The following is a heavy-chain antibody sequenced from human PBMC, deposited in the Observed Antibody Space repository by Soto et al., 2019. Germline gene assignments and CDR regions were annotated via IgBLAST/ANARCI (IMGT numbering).Heavy chain of an antibody. D-gene: IGHD2-15*01. Sequence: EVQLVESGGGLVKPGGSLRLSCADSGFTFGSHSMFWVRQAPGKGLEWVSWISSDRTYIFYADSVQGRFAISRDNAKNSLYLQMDSLRAEDTAVYYCARGGLVVVGGATRPLDYGGKGTLVPVSS. CDR1: GFTFGSHS. CDR2: ISSDRTYI. J-gene: IGHJ4*02. CDR3: ARGGLVVVGGATRPLDY. V-gene: IGHV3-21*01.